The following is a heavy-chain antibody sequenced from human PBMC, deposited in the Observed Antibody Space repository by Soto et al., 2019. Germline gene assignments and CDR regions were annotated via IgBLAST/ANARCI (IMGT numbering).Heavy chain of an antibody. CDR3: ARGLYFYDTSGYSY. CDR2: INQDGGKR. J-gene: IGHJ4*02. CDR1: GFTFSSYW. D-gene: IGHD3-22*01. Sequence: PGGSLRLSCVGSGFTFSSYWMTWVRQAPGKGLEWVANINQDGGKRYYVDSVKGRFAISRDNAERSLYLQMNSLRAEDTAVFYCARGLYFYDTSGYSYWGQGTLVTVSS. V-gene: IGHV3-7*03.